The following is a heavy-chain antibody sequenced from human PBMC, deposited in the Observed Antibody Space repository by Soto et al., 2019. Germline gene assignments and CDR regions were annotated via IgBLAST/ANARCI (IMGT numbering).Heavy chain of an antibody. CDR2: INPSGGST. V-gene: IGHV1-46*03. CDR1: GYTFTSYY. Sequence: ASVKVSCKASGYTFTSYYMHWVRQAPGQGLEWMGIINPSGGSTSYAQKFQGRVTMTRDTSTSTVYMELSSLRSEDTAVYYCARAPQLLWFGELLWCFDPWGQGTLVTVSS. CDR3: ARAPQLLWFGELLWCFDP. D-gene: IGHD3-10*01. J-gene: IGHJ5*02.